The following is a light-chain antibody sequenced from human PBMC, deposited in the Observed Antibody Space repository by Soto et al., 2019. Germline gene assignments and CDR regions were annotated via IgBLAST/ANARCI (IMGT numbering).Light chain of an antibody. CDR3: RSYDSSLSAYV. V-gene: IGLV1-40*01. CDR2: NNN. CDR1: SSNIGAGFD. J-gene: IGLJ1*01. Sequence: QSVLTQPPSVSGAPGQRVTISCTGSSSNIGAGFDVHWYQQLPRTAPKLLIYNNNNRPSGVTVRFSVSRSATSASLAITGLQAADEADYYCRSYDSSLSAYVFGTGTKLPVL.